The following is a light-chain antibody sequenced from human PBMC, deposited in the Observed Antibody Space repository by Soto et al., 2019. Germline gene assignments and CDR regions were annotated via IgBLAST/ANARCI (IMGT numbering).Light chain of an antibody. CDR1: QSINTW. CDR2: DAS. J-gene: IGKJ2*01. CDR3: QQYDGH. Sequence: DIRLTQSPSTVSASVGDRVTITCRASQSINTWLAWYQQKPGKAPRVLIYDASSLQSGVPSRFSGSGSGTEFTLTISSLEPDDFAPYYCQQYDGHFGQGTKLEIK. V-gene: IGKV1-5*01.